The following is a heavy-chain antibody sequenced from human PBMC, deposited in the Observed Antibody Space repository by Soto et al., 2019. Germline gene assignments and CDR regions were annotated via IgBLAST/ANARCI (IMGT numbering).Heavy chain of an antibody. CDR1: GGSFSCYY. CDR3: ARGRVEMATIFLDY. J-gene: IGHJ4*02. D-gene: IGHD5-12*01. CDR2: INHSGST. Sequence: PSETLSLTCAVYGGSFSCYYWSWIRQPPGKGLEWIGEINHSGSTNYNPSLKSRVTISVDTSKNQFSLKLSSVTAADTAVYYCARGRVEMATIFLDYWGQGTLVTVSS. V-gene: IGHV4-34*01.